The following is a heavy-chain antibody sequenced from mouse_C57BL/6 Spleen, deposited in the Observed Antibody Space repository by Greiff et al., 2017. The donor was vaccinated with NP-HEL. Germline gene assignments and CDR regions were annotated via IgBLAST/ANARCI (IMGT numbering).Heavy chain of an antibody. Sequence: QVQLQQSGPELVKPGASVKLSCKASGYTFTSYDINWVKQRPGQGLEWIGWIYPRDGSTKYNEKFKGKATLTVDTSSSTAYMELHSLTSEDSAVYFCARSDYGSRGYFDVWGTGTTVTVSS. J-gene: IGHJ1*03. D-gene: IGHD1-1*01. CDR3: ARSDYGSRGYFDV. CDR1: GYTFTSYD. V-gene: IGHV1-85*01. CDR2: IYPRDGST.